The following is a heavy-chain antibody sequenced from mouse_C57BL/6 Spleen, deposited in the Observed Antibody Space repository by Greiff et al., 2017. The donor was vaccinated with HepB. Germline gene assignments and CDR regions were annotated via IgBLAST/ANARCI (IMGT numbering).Heavy chain of an antibody. J-gene: IGHJ3*01. CDR1: GYTFTDYN. CDR3: ASRGNSAGFAY. V-gene: IGHV1-22*01. Sequence: EVQLQESGPELVKPGASVKMSCKASGYTFTDYNMHWVKQSHGKSLEWIGYINPNNGGTSYNQKFKGKATLTVNKSSSTAYMELRSLTSEDSAVYYCASRGNSAGFAYWGQGTLVTVSA. CDR2: INPNNGGT. D-gene: IGHD2-1*01.